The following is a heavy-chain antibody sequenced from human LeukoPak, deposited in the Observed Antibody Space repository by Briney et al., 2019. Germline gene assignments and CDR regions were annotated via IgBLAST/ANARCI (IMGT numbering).Heavy chain of an antibody. D-gene: IGHD6-13*01. CDR3: ARPNGYSSSWYWFDP. CDR1: GFTFGDYA. CDR2: IRSKAYGGTT. V-gene: IGHV3-49*05. J-gene: IGHJ5*02. Sequence: KAGGSLRLSCTAYGFTFGDYAMSWLPQAPGKGREGVGFIRSKAYGGTTEYAASVKGRFTISRDDSKSIAYLQMNSLKTEDTAVYYCARPNGYSSSWYWFDPWGQGTLVTVSS.